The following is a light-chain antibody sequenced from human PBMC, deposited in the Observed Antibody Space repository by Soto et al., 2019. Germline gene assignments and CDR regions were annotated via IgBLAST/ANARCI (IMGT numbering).Light chain of an antibody. CDR3: MQGTHWPPIT. V-gene: IGKV2-30*01. Sequence: DVVLTQSPLSLPVTLGQPASSSCRSTQSLVYSDGNIYLNWFQQRPGQSPRRLIYKVSNRDSGVPDRFSGSGSGTDFTLKISRVEAEDVGVYYCMQGTHWPPITFGQGTRLEIK. J-gene: IGKJ5*01. CDR2: KVS. CDR1: QSLVYSDGNIY.